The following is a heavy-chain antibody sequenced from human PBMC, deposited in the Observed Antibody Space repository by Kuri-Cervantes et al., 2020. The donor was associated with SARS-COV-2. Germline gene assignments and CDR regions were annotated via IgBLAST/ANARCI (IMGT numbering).Heavy chain of an antibody. V-gene: IGHV3-21*01. D-gene: IGHD6-13*01. CDR1: GFTFSSYG. CDR2: ISSSSSYI. J-gene: IGHJ4*02. Sequence: GESLKIYCAASGFTFSSYGMHWVRQAPGKGLEWVSSISSSSSYIYYADSVKGRFTISRDNAKNSLYLQMNSLRAEDTAVYYCARIPSGYSSSWYFGENFDYWGQGTLVTVSS. CDR3: ARIPSGYSSSWYFGENFDY.